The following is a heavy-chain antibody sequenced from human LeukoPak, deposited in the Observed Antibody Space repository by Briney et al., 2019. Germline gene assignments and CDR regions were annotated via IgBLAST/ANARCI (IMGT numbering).Heavy chain of an antibody. CDR2: IYYSGST. CDR3: ARGGSFGPSFDY. Sequence: SSETLSLTCTVSGGSISSSSYYWGWIRQPPGKGLEWIGYIYYSGSTYYNPSLKSRVTISVDTSKNQFSLKLSSVTAADTAVYYCARGGSFGPSFDYWGQGTLVTVSS. CDR1: GGSISSSSYY. V-gene: IGHV4-31*03. D-gene: IGHD3-10*01. J-gene: IGHJ4*02.